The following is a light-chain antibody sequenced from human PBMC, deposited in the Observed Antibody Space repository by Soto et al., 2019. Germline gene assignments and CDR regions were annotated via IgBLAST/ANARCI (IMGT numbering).Light chain of an antibody. V-gene: IGKV3-11*01. Sequence: EIVLTQSPATLSLSPGERATLSCRASQSVSSSLAWYQQKPGQAPRLLIYDTSNRATGIPARFSGSGSGTDVTLTISSLEPEDFAVYYCQQRTNWRITFGQGTRLDIK. CDR1: QSVSSS. CDR2: DTS. CDR3: QQRTNWRIT. J-gene: IGKJ5*01.